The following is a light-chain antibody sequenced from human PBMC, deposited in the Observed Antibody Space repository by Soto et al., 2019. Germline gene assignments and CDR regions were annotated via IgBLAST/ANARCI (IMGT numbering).Light chain of an antibody. V-gene: IGKV2-30*01. J-gene: IGKJ1*01. CDR1: QSLVNSDGNTY. Sequence: EVVMTQSPLSLPVTLGQPASISCRSSQSLVNSDGNTYLNWFHQRPGQSPRRLIYKVSKRDSGVPDRFRGSGSGTDFTLRISRVEAEDTGVYYCMQGSYWPRTFGQGTRVEIK. CDR3: MQGSYWPRT. CDR2: KVS.